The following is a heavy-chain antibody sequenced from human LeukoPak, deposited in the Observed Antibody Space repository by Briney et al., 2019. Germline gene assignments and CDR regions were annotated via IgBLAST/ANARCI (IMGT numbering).Heavy chain of an antibody. CDR2: ISGSGGST. CDR3: AKDTTWIQLWLN. V-gene: IGHV3-23*01. CDR1: GFTFSSDA. J-gene: IGHJ4*02. Sequence: SGGSLRLSFASSGFTFSSDAMNWVRQAPGKGLEWVSAISGSGGSTYYAGSVKGRFTISRDNSKNTLFLQMNSLRAEDTAVYYCAKDTTWIQLWLNWGQGTLVTVSS. D-gene: IGHD5-18*01.